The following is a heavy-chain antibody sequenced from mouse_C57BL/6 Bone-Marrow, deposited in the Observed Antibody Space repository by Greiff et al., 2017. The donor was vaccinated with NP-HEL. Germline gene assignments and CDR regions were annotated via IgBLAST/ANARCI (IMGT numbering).Heavy chain of an antibody. V-gene: IGHV14-3*01. Sequence: VQLQQSVAELVRPGASVKLSCTASGFNIKNTYMHWVKQRPEQGLEWIGRIDPANGNTKYAPKFQGKATITADTSSNTAYLQLSSLTSEDTAIYYCARSDYYGSSPDWYFDVWGTGTTVTVSS. CDR1: GFNIKNTY. CDR2: IDPANGNT. CDR3: ARSDYYGSSPDWYFDV. J-gene: IGHJ1*03. D-gene: IGHD1-1*01.